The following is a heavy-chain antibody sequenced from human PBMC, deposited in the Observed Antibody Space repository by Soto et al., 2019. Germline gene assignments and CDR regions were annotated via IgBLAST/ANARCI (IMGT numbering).Heavy chain of an antibody. CDR3: ARDGDPGIVVVPAAFVS. D-gene: IGHD2-2*01. CDR2: IIPILGIA. V-gene: IGHV1-69*04. CDR1: GGTFSSYT. Sequence: ASVKVSRKASGGTFSSYTISWVRQAPGQGLEWMGRIIPILGIANYAQKFQGRVTITADKSTSTAYMELSSLRSEDTAVYYCARDGDPGIVVVPAAFVSWGQGTLVTVSS. J-gene: IGHJ4*02.